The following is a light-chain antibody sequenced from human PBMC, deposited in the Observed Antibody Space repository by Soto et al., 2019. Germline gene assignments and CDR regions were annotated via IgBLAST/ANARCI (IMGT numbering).Light chain of an antibody. CDR1: QGISSY. J-gene: IGKJ5*01. V-gene: IGKV1-9*01. Sequence: DIQLTQSPSFLSASVGDRVTITCRASQGISSYLAWYQQKPGKAPKLLIYAASTLQSGVPLRFSGSGSGTSFTLTISSLQHEDFATYSCQQLLSYPITFGQGTRLEIK. CDR3: QQLLSYPIT. CDR2: AAS.